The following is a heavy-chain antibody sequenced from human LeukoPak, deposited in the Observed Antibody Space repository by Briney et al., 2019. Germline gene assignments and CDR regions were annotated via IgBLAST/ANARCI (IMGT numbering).Heavy chain of an antibody. CDR1: GGSISSYY. CDR2: IYYSGST. Sequence: SETLSLTCTVSGGSISSYYWSWIRQPPGKGLEWIGYIYYSGSTNYNPSLKSRVTISVDTSKNQFSLKLSFVTAADTAVYYCAKTMVRGLIMDPWGQGPLVTVSS. J-gene: IGHJ5*02. D-gene: IGHD3-10*01. V-gene: IGHV4-59*08. CDR3: AKTMVRGLIMDP.